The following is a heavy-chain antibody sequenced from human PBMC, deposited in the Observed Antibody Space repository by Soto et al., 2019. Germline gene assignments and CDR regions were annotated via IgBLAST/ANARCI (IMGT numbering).Heavy chain of an antibody. J-gene: IGHJ4*02. D-gene: IGHD3-22*01. Sequence: SETLSLTCAVSGGSINSGGYSWSWIRQPPGKGLEWIGYIYHSGSTYYNPSLKSRVTISVDRSKNQFSLKLSSVTAADTAVYYCASAFGSSGYRWGQGTLVTVSS. CDR3: ASAFGSSGYR. V-gene: IGHV4-30-2*01. CDR1: GGSINSGGYS. CDR2: IYHSGST.